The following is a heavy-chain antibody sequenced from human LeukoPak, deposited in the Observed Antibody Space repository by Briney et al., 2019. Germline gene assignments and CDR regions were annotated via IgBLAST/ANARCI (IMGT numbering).Heavy chain of an antibody. CDR3: ARGRVVPAAIQFDAFDI. CDR2: IYYSEST. CDR1: GGSISSYY. J-gene: IGHJ3*02. Sequence: SETLSLTCTVSGGSISSYYWSWIRQPPGKGLEWIGYIYYSESTNYNPSLKSRVTISVDTSKNQFSLKLSSVTAADTAVYYCARGRVVPAAIQFDAFDIWGQGTMVTVSS. D-gene: IGHD2-2*02. V-gene: IGHV4-59*08.